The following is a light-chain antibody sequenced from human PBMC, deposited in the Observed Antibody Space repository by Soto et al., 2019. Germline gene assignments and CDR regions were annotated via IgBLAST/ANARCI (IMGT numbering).Light chain of an antibody. CDR1: QGISSY. CDR3: QQGNSYPLT. CDR2: GAT. Sequence: IQLTQSPSSLSASIGDRVTITCRASQGISSYLAWYQQKPGKAPELLIYGATTLQSGVPSRFSGSGSGTDFTLTISSLQPEDFATYYCQQGNSYPLTFGGGTRVDIK. J-gene: IGKJ4*01. V-gene: IGKV1-9*01.